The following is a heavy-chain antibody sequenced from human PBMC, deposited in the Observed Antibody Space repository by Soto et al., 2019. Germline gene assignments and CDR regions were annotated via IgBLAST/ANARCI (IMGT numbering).Heavy chain of an antibody. Sequence: PSQTLSLTCAISRDSVSSNSAAWNWIRQSPSRGLEWLGRTYYRSKWYNDYAVSVKSRITINPDTSKNQFSLQLNSVTPEDTAVYYCARSHPSPAAMLRQGYYYYMDVWGKGTTVTVSS. CDR1: RDSVSSNSAA. V-gene: IGHV6-1*01. J-gene: IGHJ6*03. D-gene: IGHD2-2*01. CDR3: ARSHPSPAAMLRQGYYYYMDV. CDR2: TYYRSKWYN.